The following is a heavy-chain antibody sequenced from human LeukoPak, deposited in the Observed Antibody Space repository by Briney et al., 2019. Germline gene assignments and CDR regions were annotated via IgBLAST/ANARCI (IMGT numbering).Heavy chain of an antibody. V-gene: IGHV3-23*01. CDR3: AKDRDGSYFSYYFDY. CDR2: VSGSGGST. D-gene: IGHD1-26*01. J-gene: IGHJ4*02. Sequence: GGSLRLSCAASGFTFSSYAMSWVRQAPGKGLEWVSAVSGSGGSTYYADSVKGRFTISRDNSKNTLYLQMNSLRAEDTAVYYCAKDRDGSYFSYYFDYWGQGTLVTVSS. CDR1: GFTFSSYA.